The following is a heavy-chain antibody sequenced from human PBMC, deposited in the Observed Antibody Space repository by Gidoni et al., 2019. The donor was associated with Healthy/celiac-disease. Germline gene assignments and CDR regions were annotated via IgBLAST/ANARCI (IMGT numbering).Heavy chain of an antibody. CDR1: GYTFTCYG. V-gene: IGHV1-18*01. CDR2: ISAYNGNT. J-gene: IGHJ4*02. D-gene: IGHD1-1*01. CDR3: ARSSWNKPYYFDY. Sequence: QVQLVQSGAEVKKPGASVKVSCKASGYTFTCYGISWVRQAPGQGLEWMGWISAYNGNTNYEQKLQGRVTMTTDTSTSTAYKELRSLRSDDTAVYYCARSSWNKPYYFDYWGQGTLVTVSS.